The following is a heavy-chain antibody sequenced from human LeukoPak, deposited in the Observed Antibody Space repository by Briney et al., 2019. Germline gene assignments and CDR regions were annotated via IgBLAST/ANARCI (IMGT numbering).Heavy chain of an antibody. V-gene: IGHV3-23*01. CDR1: GFTFSSYA. D-gene: IGHD5-18*01. CDR3: ASEVGVISGTARVAFDY. Sequence: PGGSLRLSCAASGFTFSSYAMSWVRQAPGKGLEWVSAISGSGGSTYYADSVKGRFTISRDNSKNTLYLQMNSPRAEDTAVYYCASEVGVISGTARVAFDYWGQGTLVTVSS. J-gene: IGHJ4*02. CDR2: ISGSGGST.